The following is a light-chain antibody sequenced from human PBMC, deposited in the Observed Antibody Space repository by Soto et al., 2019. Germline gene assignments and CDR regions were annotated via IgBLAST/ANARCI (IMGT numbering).Light chain of an antibody. CDR1: QSVSSN. J-gene: IGKJ5*01. CDR3: QQYNNWPIT. CDR2: GAS. V-gene: IGKV3-15*01. Sequence: ETVLTQSPVTLSLSPGERSTLSCMASQSVSSNLAWYQQRPGQAPRLLIYGASTRATGIPARFSGSGSGTEFTLTISSLQSEDFAVYYCQQYNNWPITFGQGTRLEIK.